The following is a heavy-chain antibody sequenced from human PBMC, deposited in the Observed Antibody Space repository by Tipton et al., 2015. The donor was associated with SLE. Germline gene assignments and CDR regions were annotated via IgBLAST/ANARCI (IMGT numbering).Heavy chain of an antibody. Sequence: TLSLTCAVSGYSISSSSYYWGWIRQPPGKGLEWIGEIYHSGSTNYNPSLKSRVTISVDKSKNQFSLKLSSVTAADTAVYYCARESYGGATTFDYWGQGTLVTVSS. CDR1: GYSISSSSYY. J-gene: IGHJ4*02. CDR2: IYHSGST. V-gene: IGHV4-39*07. CDR3: ARESYGGATTFDY. D-gene: IGHD1-26*01.